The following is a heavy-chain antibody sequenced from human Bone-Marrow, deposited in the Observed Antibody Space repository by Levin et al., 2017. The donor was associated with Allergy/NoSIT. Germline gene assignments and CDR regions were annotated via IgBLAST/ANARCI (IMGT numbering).Heavy chain of an antibody. CDR3: AKVQGGLRWLVYGVDV. Sequence: PSETLSLTCGLYGGSFTGYYWSWIRQTPGKGLEWIGQINHSADTKYNPSLTSRVTISVDMSKNQFSLQLTSVTAADTAVYYCAKVQGGLRWLVYGVDVWGPGTTVTVSS. V-gene: IGHV4-34*01. CDR1: GGSFTGYY. J-gene: IGHJ6*02. CDR2: INHSADT. D-gene: IGHD4-23*01.